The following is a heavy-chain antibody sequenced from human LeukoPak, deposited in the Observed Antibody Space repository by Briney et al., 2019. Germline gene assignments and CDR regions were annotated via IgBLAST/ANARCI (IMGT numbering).Heavy chain of an antibody. CDR2: ISDSSRHI. J-gene: IGHJ4*02. V-gene: IGHV3-21*01. CDR3: ARAYTNGDYLDY. D-gene: IGHD4-17*01. Sequence: PGGSLRLSCAASGFTFSRYSVNWVRQAPGKGLEWVSCISDSSRHIYYADSVKGRFTISRDNAKSSASLQMNSLRVADTAVYYCARAYTNGDYLDYWGQGTLVTVSS. CDR1: GFTFSRYS.